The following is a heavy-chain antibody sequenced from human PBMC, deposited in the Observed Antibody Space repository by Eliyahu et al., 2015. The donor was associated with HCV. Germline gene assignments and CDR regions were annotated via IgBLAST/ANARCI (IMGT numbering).Heavy chain of an antibody. CDR3: ASGGGGIAVTGTGGWFDP. J-gene: IGHJ5*02. CDR1: GXSITXYX. Sequence: QVQLQESAPGLVKPSXTLSLTCPVSGXSITXYXWSWXXQPPGKGLEWIGYIHXSGSTNYNPSLKSRVTISIDTSKNQFSLKLTSVTAADTAMYYCASGGGGIAVTGTGGWFDPWGQGTLVTVSS. V-gene: IGHV4-59*01. CDR2: IHXSGST. D-gene: IGHD6-19*01.